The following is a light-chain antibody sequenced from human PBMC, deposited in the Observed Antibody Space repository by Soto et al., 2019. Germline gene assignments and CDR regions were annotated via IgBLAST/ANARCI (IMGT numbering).Light chain of an antibody. CDR2: EVN. J-gene: IGLJ1*01. CDR1: SSDIGAYDY. Sequence: QSALTQPASLSGSPGQSITISCTGTSSDIGAYDYVSWFQQHPGKAPKLMISEVNNRPSGVSNRFSGSKSGNTAYLTISGLQAEDEADYYCSSDRSSTTFVFGTGTKVTVL. CDR3: SSDRSSTTFV. V-gene: IGLV2-14*01.